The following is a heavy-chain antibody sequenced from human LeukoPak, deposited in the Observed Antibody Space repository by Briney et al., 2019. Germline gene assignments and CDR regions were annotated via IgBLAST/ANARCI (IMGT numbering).Heavy chain of an antibody. CDR1: GFTFSRYS. Sequence: GGSLRLSCAASGFTFSRYSMNWVRQAPGKGLEWVSHISSRSSDTYYADSVKGRFTISRDNSKNTLYLQMNSLRAEDTAVYYCAKTYDFWSGHDAFDIWGQGTMVTVSS. CDR2: ISSRSSDT. CDR3: AKTYDFWSGHDAFDI. J-gene: IGHJ3*02. D-gene: IGHD3-3*01. V-gene: IGHV3-21*05.